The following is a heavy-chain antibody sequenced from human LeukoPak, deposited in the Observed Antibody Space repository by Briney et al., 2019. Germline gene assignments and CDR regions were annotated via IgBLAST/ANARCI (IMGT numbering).Heavy chain of an antibody. CDR1: GYNFTNFW. CDR2: IYPGDSDT. V-gene: IGHV5-51*01. J-gene: IGHJ4*02. Sequence: NPGESLKISCKGSGYNFTNFWIGWVRQMSGKGLEWMGIIYPGDSDTKYSPSFQGQVTISADKSISTAYLQWSSLKASDTAMYYCARHEYGYSSSWLDYWGQGTLVTVSS. D-gene: IGHD6-13*01. CDR3: ARHEYGYSSSWLDY.